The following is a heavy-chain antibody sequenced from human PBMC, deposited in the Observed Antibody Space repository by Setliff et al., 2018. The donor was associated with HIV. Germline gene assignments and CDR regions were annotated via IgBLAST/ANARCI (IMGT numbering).Heavy chain of an antibody. D-gene: IGHD2-21*02. V-gene: IGHV4-59*11. Sequence: SETLSLTCTVSGGSISSHYWSWIRQPPGKGLEWIGSVYYSGSTNYNPSLKSRITISLDTSKNQFSLRLTSVTAADTAIYYCAREVDVLTTSDAFDIWGRGTMVT. CDR3: AREVDVLTTSDAFDI. CDR1: GGSISSHY. J-gene: IGHJ3*02. CDR2: VYYSGST.